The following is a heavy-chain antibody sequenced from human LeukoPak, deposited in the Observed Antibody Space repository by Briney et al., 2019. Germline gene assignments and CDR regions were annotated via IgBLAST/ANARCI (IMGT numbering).Heavy chain of an antibody. V-gene: IGHV4-59*01. CDR2: IYYSGSI. J-gene: IGHJ5*02. Sequence: SETLSLTCTASGGSISSYYWSRIRQPPGKGLEWIGYIYYSGSINYNPSLKSRVTISVDTSKNQFSLKLSSVTAADTAVYYCARAFRRVVVPAAIGLWFDPWGQGTLVTVSS. CDR1: GGSISSYY. D-gene: IGHD2-2*01. CDR3: ARAFRRVVVPAAIGLWFDP.